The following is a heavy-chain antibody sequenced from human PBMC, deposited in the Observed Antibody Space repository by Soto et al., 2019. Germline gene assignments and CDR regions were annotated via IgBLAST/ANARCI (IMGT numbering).Heavy chain of an antibody. CDR2: ISGSGGST. D-gene: IGHD6-13*01. Sequence: GGSLRLSCAASGFTFSSYAMSWVRQAPGKGLEWVSAISGSGGSTYYADSVKGRFTISRDNSKNTLYLQMNSLRAEDTAVYYCAKDLEQHLYYYCGMDVWGQGTTVTVSS. CDR3: AKDLEQHLYYYCGMDV. V-gene: IGHV3-23*01. CDR1: GFTFSSYA. J-gene: IGHJ6*02.